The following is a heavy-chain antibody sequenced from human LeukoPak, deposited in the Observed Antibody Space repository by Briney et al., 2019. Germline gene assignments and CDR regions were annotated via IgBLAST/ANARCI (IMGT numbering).Heavy chain of an antibody. J-gene: IGHJ6*03. V-gene: IGHV1-2*02. CDR2: INPNSGGT. CDR1: GYTFTGYY. Sequence: ASVKVSCKASGYTFTGYYMHWVRQAPGQGLEWMGWINPNSGGTNYAQKFQGRVTMTGDTSISTAYMELSRLRSDDTAVYYCARAERGIAARVNYYYYYMDVWGKGTTVTVSS. D-gene: IGHD6-6*01. CDR3: ARAERGIAARVNYYYYYMDV.